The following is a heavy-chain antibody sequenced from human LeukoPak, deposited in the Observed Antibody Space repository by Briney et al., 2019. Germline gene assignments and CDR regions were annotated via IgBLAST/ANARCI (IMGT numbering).Heavy chain of an antibody. V-gene: IGHV4-31*03. J-gene: IGHJ4*02. CDR2: IYYSGST. Sequence: SQTLSLTCTVSGGSISSGGYYWSWIRQHPGKGLEWIGYIYYSGSTYYNPSLKSRVTISVDTSKNQFSLKLSSVTAADTAVYYCARAGYGDYGSDYWGQGTLVAVSS. CDR1: GGSISSGGYY. D-gene: IGHD4-17*01. CDR3: ARAGYGDYGSDY.